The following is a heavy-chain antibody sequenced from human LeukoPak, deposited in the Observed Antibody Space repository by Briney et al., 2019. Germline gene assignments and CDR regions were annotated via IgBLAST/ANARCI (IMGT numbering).Heavy chain of an antibody. V-gene: IGHV3-23*01. CDR2: ISGSGGST. J-gene: IGHJ4*02. Sequence: PGGSLRLSCAASGFTFSSYAMSWVRQAPGKGLEWVSAISGSGGSTYYADSVKGRFTISRGNSKNTLYLQMNSLRAEDTAVYYCAKPGTYYDSSGYRREDIDYWGQGTLVTVSS. D-gene: IGHD3-22*01. CDR3: AKPGTYYDSSGYRREDIDY. CDR1: GFTFSSYA.